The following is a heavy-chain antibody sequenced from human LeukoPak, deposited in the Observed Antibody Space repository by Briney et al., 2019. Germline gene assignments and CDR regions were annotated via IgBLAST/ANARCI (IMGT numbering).Heavy chain of an antibody. J-gene: IGHJ4*02. Sequence: ASVKVSCKASGYTFTNYGISWARQAPGQGLEWMGWISAYNGNTNYAQKFQGRVTMTTDTSTSTAYMELRSLRSDDTAFYYCARDVSAAYVDYWGQGTLVTDSS. CDR1: GYTFTNYG. CDR3: ARDVSAAYVDY. V-gene: IGHV1-18*01. CDR2: ISAYNGNT. D-gene: IGHD6-13*01.